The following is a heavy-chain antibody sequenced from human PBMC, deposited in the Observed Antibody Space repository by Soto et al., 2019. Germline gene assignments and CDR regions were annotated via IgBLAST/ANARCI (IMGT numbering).Heavy chain of an antibody. CDR3: ARSLGWYAIDH. J-gene: IGHJ4*02. CDR1: SGSITSEQR. CDR2: IHHSGST. V-gene: IGHV4-4*02. Sequence: QMQLQESGPGLVKPSETLSLICTVSSGSITSEQRWSWVRQPPGKGLEWIGEIHHSGSTNENPSLRRRVTMSVDKSKNQFSLKLNSVTAADTAVYFCARSLGWYAIDHWGQGTLVIVSS. D-gene: IGHD6-19*01.